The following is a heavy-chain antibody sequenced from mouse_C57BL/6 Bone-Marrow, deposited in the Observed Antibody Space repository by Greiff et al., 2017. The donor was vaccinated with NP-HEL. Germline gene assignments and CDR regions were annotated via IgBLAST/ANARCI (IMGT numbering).Heavy chain of an antibody. Sequence: EVMLVESGGGLVQPGGSLSLSCAASGFTFTDYYMSWVRQPPGTALEWLGFIRNKANGYTTEYSASVKGRFTISRDNSQSILYLQMNALRAEDSATYYCARYHYYGSNAWFAYWGQGTLVTVSA. CDR3: ARYHYYGSNAWFAY. V-gene: IGHV7-3*01. J-gene: IGHJ3*01. D-gene: IGHD1-1*01. CDR2: IRNKANGYTT. CDR1: GFTFTDYY.